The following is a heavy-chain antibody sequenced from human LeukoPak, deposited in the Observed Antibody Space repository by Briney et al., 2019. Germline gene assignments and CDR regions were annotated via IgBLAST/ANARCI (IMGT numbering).Heavy chain of an antibody. CDR3: TRGPSSRFRFDY. CDR1: GFTFSSYA. CDR2: ISYDGGNK. V-gene: IGHV3-30*01. J-gene: IGHJ4*02. Sequence: GGSLRLSCAASGFTFSSYAMHWVRQAPGKGLEWVAVISYDGGNKYYADSVKGRFTISRDNSQNTLYLQMNSLRDEDTALYYCTRGPSSRFRFDYWGLGTLVTVSS.